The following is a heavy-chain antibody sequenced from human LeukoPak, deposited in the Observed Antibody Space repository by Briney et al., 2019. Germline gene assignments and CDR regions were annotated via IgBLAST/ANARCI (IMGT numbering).Heavy chain of an antibody. Sequence: SETLSLTCTVSGGSISSYYWSWIRQPPGKGLEWIGYTYYSGSTNYNPSLKSRVTISVDTSKNQFSLKLSSVTAADTAVYYCARGVVYYYYMDVWGKGTTVTVSS. V-gene: IGHV4-59*01. CDR1: GGSISSYY. D-gene: IGHD2-15*01. J-gene: IGHJ6*03. CDR3: ARGVVYYYYMDV. CDR2: TYYSGST.